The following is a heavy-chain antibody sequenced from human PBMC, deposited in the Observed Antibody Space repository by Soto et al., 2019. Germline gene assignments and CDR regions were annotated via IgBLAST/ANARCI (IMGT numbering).Heavy chain of an antibody. CDR1: GFTFSSYA. V-gene: IGHV3-30-3*01. CDR2: ISYDGSNK. J-gene: IGHJ6*02. Sequence: QVPLVESGGGVVQPGRSLRLSCAASGFTFSSYAMHWVRQAPGKGLEWVAVISYDGSNKYYADSVKGRFTISRDNSKNTLYLQMNSLRAEDTAVYYCARDLWFGGRGGMDVWGQGTTVTVSS. CDR3: ARDLWFGGRGGMDV. D-gene: IGHD3-10*01.